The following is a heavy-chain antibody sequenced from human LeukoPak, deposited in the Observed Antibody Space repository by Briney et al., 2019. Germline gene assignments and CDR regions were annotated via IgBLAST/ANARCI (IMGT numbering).Heavy chain of an antibody. Sequence: PSETLSLTCTVSGDSISSAYYWGWIRQPPGKGLEWIGSIFHSGSTFYTPSLRSRVTISLDTSKNQFSLKLSSVTAADTAVYYCARDTWKDYYYYYMDVWGKGTTVTVSS. CDR3: ARDTWKDYYYYYMDV. J-gene: IGHJ6*03. D-gene: IGHD1-1*01. V-gene: IGHV4-38-2*02. CDR1: GDSISSAYY. CDR2: IFHSGST.